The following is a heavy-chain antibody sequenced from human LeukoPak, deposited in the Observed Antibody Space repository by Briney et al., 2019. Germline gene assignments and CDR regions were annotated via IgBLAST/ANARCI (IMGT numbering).Heavy chain of an antibody. D-gene: IGHD4-11*01. V-gene: IGHV3-66*02. J-gene: IGHJ4*02. Sequence: GGSLRLSCAASGFTVSSNYMSWVRQAPGKGLEWVSVIHSGGSTYYADSVKGRFTISRDNSKNTLYLQMNSLRAEDTAVYYCARVTSNYGPFDYWGQGTLVTVSS. CDR2: IHSGGST. CDR3: ARVTSNYGPFDY. CDR1: GFTVSSNY.